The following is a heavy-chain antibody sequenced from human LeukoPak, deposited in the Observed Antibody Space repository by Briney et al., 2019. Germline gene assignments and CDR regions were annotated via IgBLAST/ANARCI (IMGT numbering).Heavy chain of an antibody. J-gene: IGHJ4*02. V-gene: IGHV4-28*01. D-gene: IGHD6-13*01. CDR1: GYSISSGNW. Sequence: SDTLSLTCAVSGYSISSGNWWGWIRPPPGKGLEWIGYIYYSGNTYYNPSLKSRVTMSVDTSKNQFSLKLTSVTAVDTAVYYCARTVYSSSWALFDYWGQGTLVTVSS. CDR3: ARTVYSSSWALFDY. CDR2: IYYSGNT.